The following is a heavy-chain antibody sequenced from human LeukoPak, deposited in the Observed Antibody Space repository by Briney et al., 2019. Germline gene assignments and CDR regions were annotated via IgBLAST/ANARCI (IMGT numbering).Heavy chain of an antibody. CDR2: IYYSGST. CDR3: ARVTNLRPRVNYDFWSGLFAGKTLDWYFDL. Sequence: SETLSLTCTVSGGSISSYYWSWIRQPPGKGLEWIGYIYYSGSTNYNPSLKSRVTISVDTSKNQFSLKLSSVTAADTAVYYCARVTNLRPRVNYDFWSGLFAGKTLDWYFDLWGRGTLVTVSP. D-gene: IGHD3-3*01. V-gene: IGHV4-59*01. J-gene: IGHJ2*01. CDR1: GGSISSYY.